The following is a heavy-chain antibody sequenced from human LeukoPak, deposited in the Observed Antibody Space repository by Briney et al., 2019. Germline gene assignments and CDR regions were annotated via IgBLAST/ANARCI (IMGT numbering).Heavy chain of an antibody. CDR1: GGSISSGDYY. CDR2: IYYSGST. J-gene: IGHJ4*02. V-gene: IGHV4-30-4*08. Sequence: PQTLSLTCTVSGGSISSGDYYWSWIRQPPGKGLEWIGYIYYSGSTYYNPSLKSRVTTSVDTSKNQFSLKLSSVTAADTAVYYCARESQHITIDYWGQGTLVTVSS. D-gene: IGHD3-3*01. CDR3: ARESQHITIDY.